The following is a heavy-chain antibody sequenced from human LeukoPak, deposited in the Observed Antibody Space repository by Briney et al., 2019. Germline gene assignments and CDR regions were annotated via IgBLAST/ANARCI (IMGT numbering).Heavy chain of an antibody. CDR2: ISSSSSYI. J-gene: IGHJ3*02. V-gene: IGHV3-21*01. CDR1: GFTFSSYS. Sequence: GGSLRLSCAASGFTFSSYSMNWVRQAPGKGLEWVSSISSSSSYIYYADSVKGRFTISRDNAKNSLYLQMNSLRAEDTAVYYCASLSIAASNDAFDIWGQGTMVTVSS. D-gene: IGHD6-6*01. CDR3: ASLSIAASNDAFDI.